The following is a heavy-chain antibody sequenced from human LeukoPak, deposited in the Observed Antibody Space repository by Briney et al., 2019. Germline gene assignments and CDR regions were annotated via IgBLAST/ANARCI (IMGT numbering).Heavy chain of an antibody. Sequence: ASVNVSCKASGYTFTSYYMHWVRQAPGQGLEWMGIINPSGGSTSYAQKFQGRVTMTRDTSTSTVYMELSSLRSEDTAVYYCARFPGGSSALPGDFDYWGQGTLVTVSS. CDR3: ARFPGGSSALPGDFDY. D-gene: IGHD2-2*01. J-gene: IGHJ4*02. V-gene: IGHV1-46*01. CDR2: INPSGGST. CDR1: GYTFTSYY.